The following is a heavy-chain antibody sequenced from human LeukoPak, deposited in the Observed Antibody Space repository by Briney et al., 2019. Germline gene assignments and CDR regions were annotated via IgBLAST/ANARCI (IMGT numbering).Heavy chain of an antibody. J-gene: IGHJ4*02. D-gene: IGHD4-11*01. V-gene: IGHV3-30-3*01. CDR1: GFTFSSYA. CDR3: ARAAHDYSLY. Sequence: GGSLGLSCAASGFTFSSYAMHWVRQAPGKGLEWVAVISYDGSNKYYADSVKGRFTISRDNSKNTLYLQMNSLRAEDTAVYYCARAAHDYSLYWGQGTLVTVSS. CDR2: ISYDGSNK.